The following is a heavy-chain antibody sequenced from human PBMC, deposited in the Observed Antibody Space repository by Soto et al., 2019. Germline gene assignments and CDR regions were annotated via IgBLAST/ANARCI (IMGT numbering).Heavy chain of an antibody. CDR1: GFDFRSYE. J-gene: IGHJ3*02. V-gene: IGHV3-48*03. Sequence: HPSETLRLSCVASGFDFRSYEMNWVRQAPGKGLEWVSNIRANDESIYYADSVKGRVSVSRDNAKNSLFLEMNSLRVDDTAVYYCARETLRDAIDIWGQGTMVTVSS. CDR2: IRANDESI. CDR3: ARETLRDAIDI.